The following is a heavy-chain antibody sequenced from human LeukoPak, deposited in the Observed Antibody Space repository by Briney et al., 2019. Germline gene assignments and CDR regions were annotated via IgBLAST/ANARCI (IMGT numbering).Heavy chain of an antibody. CDR3: ARVPRGRYCSSTSCPSGHYYYYGMDV. CDR2: IIPILGIA. J-gene: IGHJ6*02. CDR1: GGTFSSYA. V-gene: IGHV1-69*04. D-gene: IGHD2-2*01. Sequence: ASVKVSCKAPGGTFSSYAISWVRQAPGQGLEWMGRIIPILGIANYAQKFQGRVTITADKSTSTAYMELSSLRSEDTAVYYCARVPRGRYCSSTSCPSGHYYYYGMDVWGQGTTVTVSS.